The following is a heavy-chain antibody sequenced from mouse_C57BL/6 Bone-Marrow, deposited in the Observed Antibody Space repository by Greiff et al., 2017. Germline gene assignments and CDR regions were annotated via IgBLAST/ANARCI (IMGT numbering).Heavy chain of an antibody. CDR2: ISSGGSYT. Sequence: DVKLQESGGDLVKPGGSLKLSCAASGFTFSSYGMSWVRQTPDKRLEWVATISSGGSYTYYPDSVKGRFTISRDNAKNTLYLQMSSLKSEDTAMYYCARRGYYGHFDYWGQGTTLTVSS. J-gene: IGHJ2*01. V-gene: IGHV5-6*02. CDR1: GFTFSSYG. D-gene: IGHD1-1*01. CDR3: ARRGYYGHFDY.